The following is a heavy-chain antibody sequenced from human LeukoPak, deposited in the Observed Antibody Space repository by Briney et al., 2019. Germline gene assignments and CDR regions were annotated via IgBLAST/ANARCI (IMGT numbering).Heavy chain of an antibody. J-gene: IGHJ3*01. Sequence: GGSLRLSCAASGFTFSSYSMNWVRQAPGKGLEWVSSISSSSSYIYYADSVKGRFTISRDNAKNSLYLQMNSLRAEDTAVYSCGRAGEVMTYYVFGGVYYTGSYDVFDFWGQGTMVPVSS. D-gene: IGHD3-3*01. CDR3: GRAGEVMTYYVFGGVYYTGSYDVFDF. CDR1: GFTFSSYS. CDR2: ISSSSSYI. V-gene: IGHV3-21*01.